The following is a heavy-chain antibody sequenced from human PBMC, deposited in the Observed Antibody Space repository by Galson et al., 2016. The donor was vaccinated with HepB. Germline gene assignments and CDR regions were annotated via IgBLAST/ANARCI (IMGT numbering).Heavy chain of an antibody. J-gene: IGHJ4*02. Sequence: SLRLSCAASGFTFTNYAMSWLRQAPGKGLEWVASIGGTTGSTFYAASVKGRFPISRDNSKNMLYLQLNSLRADDTAVYFCAKDRVYLHSGGHYNGRFGSWAQGTPVTVSS. V-gene: IGHV3-23*01. CDR3: AKDRVYLHSGGHYNGRFGS. D-gene: IGHD3-10*01. CDR1: GFTFTNYA. CDR2: IGGTTGST.